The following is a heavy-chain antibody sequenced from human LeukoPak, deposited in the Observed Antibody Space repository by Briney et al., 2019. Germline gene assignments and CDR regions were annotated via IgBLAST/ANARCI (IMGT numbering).Heavy chain of an antibody. D-gene: IGHD6-6*01. J-gene: IGHJ6*03. V-gene: IGHV4-39*07. CDR1: GASISSGDYY. CDR3: ARAAHSSSSGYYYYYMDV. CDR2: IYYSGST. Sequence: PSETLSLTCTVSGASISSGDYYWAWIRQPPGKGLEWIGSIYYSGSTYYNPSLKSRVTISVDTSKNQFSLKLSSVTAADTAVYYCARAAHSSSSGYYYYYMDVWGKGTTVTVSS.